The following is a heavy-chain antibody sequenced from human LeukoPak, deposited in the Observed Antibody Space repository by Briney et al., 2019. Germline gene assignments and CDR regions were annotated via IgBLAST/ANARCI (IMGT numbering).Heavy chain of an antibody. D-gene: IGHD1-26*01. J-gene: IGHJ4*02. CDR2: IYSGGST. V-gene: IGHV3-53*01. Sequence: GGSLRLSCAASGFTVSSNYMSWVRQAPGKGLEWVSVIYSGGSTYYADSVKGRFTISRDNSKNTLYLQMNSLRAEDTAVYYCARDRLGAPDYWGQETLVTVSS. CDR1: GFTVSSNY. CDR3: ARDRLGAPDY.